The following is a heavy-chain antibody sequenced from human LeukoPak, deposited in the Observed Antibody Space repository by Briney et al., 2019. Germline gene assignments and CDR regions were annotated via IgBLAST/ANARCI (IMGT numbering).Heavy chain of an antibody. D-gene: IGHD3-22*01. J-gene: IGHJ3*02. Sequence: PGGSLRLSCAAPGSTLRTYAMHWVRQAPGKGLEWVAVISSDGNHHHHADSVKGRLTIYRDNSRNTLYLQMNSLRPEDTAVYYCARDQVTTYFYDSSGQGDALDIWGQGTMVTVSS. CDR1: GSTLRTYA. V-gene: IGHV3-30*04. CDR3: ARDQVTTYFYDSSGQGDALDI. CDR2: ISSDGNHH.